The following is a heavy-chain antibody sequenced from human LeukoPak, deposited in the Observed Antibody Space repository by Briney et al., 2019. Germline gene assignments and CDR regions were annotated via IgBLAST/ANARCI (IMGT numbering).Heavy chain of an antibody. J-gene: IGHJ4*02. V-gene: IGHV3-48*04. CDR1: GFTFSSYA. D-gene: IGHD3-16*01. CDR3: ASPGGGPLYPFDY. CDR2: ISSSGSTI. Sequence: PGGSLRLSCAASGFTFSSYAMSWVRQAPGKGLEWVSYISSSGSTIYYADSVKGRFTISRDNAKNSLYLQMNSLKAEDTAVYYCASPGGGPLYPFDYWGQGTLVTVSS.